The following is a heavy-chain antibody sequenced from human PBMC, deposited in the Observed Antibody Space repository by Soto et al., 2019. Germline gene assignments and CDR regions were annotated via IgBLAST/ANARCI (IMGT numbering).Heavy chain of an antibody. CDR3: ARRRYCSGGSCYPKRKYYYYGIDV. D-gene: IGHD2-15*01. CDR1: GGSTSSSSYY. Sequence: PSETLSLTGTVSGGSTSSSSYYWGWIRQPPGKGLEWIGSIYYIGSTYYNPSLKSRVTISVDTSKNQFSLKLSSVNAADTAVYDCARRRYCSGGSCYPKRKYYYYGIDVCGQGITVTGCS. CDR2: IYYIGST. V-gene: IGHV4-39*01. J-gene: IGHJ6*02.